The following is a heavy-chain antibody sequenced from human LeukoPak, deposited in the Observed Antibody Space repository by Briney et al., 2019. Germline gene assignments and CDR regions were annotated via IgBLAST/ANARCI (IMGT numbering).Heavy chain of an antibody. CDR3: ARDFGVANRHAFDI. CDR2: ISSSSSYI. Sequence: GGSLRLSCAASGFTFSSYSMNWVRQAPGKGLEWVSSISSSSSYIYYADSVKGRFTISRDNAKNSLYLQMNSLRAEDTAVYYCARDFGVANRHAFDIWGQGTMVTVSS. D-gene: IGHD3-3*01. CDR1: GFTFSSYS. V-gene: IGHV3-21*01. J-gene: IGHJ3*02.